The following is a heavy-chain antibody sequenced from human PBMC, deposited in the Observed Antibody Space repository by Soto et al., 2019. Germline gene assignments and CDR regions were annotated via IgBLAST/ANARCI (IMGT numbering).Heavy chain of an antibody. J-gene: IGHJ2*01. Sequence: QVQLVQSGAEVKKPGSSVKVSCKASGGSFSSYTINWVRQAPGQGLEWMGRIIPIFGVANSAQKFQGRVTITADKSTSTVYRELSSLRSEDTAVYYCASQPDRYYYDTSGYWYFDLWGRGTLVTVSS. CDR3: ASQPDRYYYDTSGYWYFDL. CDR1: GGSFSSYT. CDR2: IIPIFGVA. D-gene: IGHD3-22*01. V-gene: IGHV1-69*02.